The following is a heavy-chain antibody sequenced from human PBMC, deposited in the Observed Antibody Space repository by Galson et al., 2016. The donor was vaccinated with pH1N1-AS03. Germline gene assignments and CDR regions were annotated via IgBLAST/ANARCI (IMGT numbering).Heavy chain of an antibody. CDR2: IFYIGDT. CDR3: GRHLRSSYSMDV. Sequence: LSLTCTVSGGSVNGYYWTWIRPPTGKGLEWIGQIFYIGDTLYTPSLRGRVTMSVDTSKNQLSLRLSSVTAADTAVYYCGRHLRSSYSMDVWGQGTTVTVSS. D-gene: IGHD2-15*01. CDR1: GGSVNGYY. J-gene: IGHJ6*02. V-gene: IGHV4-59*08.